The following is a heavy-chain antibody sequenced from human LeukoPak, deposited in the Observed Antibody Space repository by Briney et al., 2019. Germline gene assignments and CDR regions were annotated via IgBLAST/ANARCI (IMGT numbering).Heavy chain of an antibody. CDR3: ARHLAAAGHFDY. Sequence: PSETLSLTCTVSGGSISSYYWSWIRRPPGKGLEWIGYIYYSGSTNYNPSLKSRVTISVDTSKNQFSLKVSSVTAVDTAVYYCARHLAAAGHFDYWGQGTLVTVSS. J-gene: IGHJ4*02. CDR2: IYYSGST. D-gene: IGHD6-13*01. CDR1: GGSISSYY. V-gene: IGHV4-59*08.